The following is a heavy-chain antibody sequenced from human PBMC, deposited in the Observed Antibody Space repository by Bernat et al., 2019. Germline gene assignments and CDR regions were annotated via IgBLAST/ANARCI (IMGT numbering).Heavy chain of an antibody. D-gene: IGHD3-10*01. V-gene: IGHV3-20*04. CDR1: GFTFDDYG. CDR3: ARAPYYYGSGSFAWFDP. J-gene: IGHJ5*02. Sequence: EVQLVESGGGVVRPGGSLRLPCAASGFTFDDYGMSWVRQAPGKGLEWVSGINWNGGSTGYADSVKGRFTISRDNAKNSLYLQMNSLRAEDTALYYCARAPYYYGSGSFAWFDPWGQGTLVTVSS. CDR2: INWNGGST.